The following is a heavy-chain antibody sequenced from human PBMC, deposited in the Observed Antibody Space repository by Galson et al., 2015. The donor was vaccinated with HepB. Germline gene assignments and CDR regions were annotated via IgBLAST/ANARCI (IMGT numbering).Heavy chain of an antibody. D-gene: IGHD2-15*01. J-gene: IGHJ4*02. Sequence: SLRLSCAASGFTVGNTYMNWVRQAPGKGLEWVSVIYSGGATYYADSVKGRFTISRDNSKNTLYLHVNNLRAEDTAVYYCASPFCTGGSCYPLWYWGQGTLVTVSS. V-gene: IGHV3-53*01. CDR3: ASPFCTGGSCYPLWY. CDR2: IYSGGAT. CDR1: GFTVGNTY.